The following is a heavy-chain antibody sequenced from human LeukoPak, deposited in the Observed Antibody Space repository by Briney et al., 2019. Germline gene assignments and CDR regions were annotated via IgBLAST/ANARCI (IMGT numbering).Heavy chain of an antibody. CDR1: GGSISSGSYY. Sequence: SETLSLTCTVSGGSISSGSYYWSWIRQPAGKGLEWIGRIYTSGSTNYNPSLKSRVTISVDTSKNQFSLKLSSVTAADTAVYYCASTSQYYDILTGYYYVGAFDIWGQGTMVTVSS. V-gene: IGHV4-61*02. D-gene: IGHD3-9*01. CDR2: IYTSGST. CDR3: ASTSQYYDILTGYYYVGAFDI. J-gene: IGHJ3*02.